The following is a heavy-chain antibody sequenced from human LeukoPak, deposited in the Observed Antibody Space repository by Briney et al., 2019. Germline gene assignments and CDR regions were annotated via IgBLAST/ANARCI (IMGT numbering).Heavy chain of an antibody. D-gene: IGHD3-10*01. J-gene: IGHJ3*01. Sequence: HPGASLRHSCAASGFTFSSYAMSWVRQAPGKGLEWVSSISGSGGSTYYADSVKGRFTISRDNSKNTLYLQMDSLRAEDTAVYYCAKRDSGNWGQGTMVTVSS. V-gene: IGHV3-23*01. CDR1: GFTFSSYA. CDR3: AKRDSGN. CDR2: ISGSGGST.